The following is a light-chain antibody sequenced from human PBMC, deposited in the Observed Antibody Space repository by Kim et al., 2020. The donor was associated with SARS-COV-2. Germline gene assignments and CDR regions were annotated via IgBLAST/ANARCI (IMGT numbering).Light chain of an antibody. CDR3: QSYDSSLSHWV. V-gene: IGLV1-40*01. J-gene: IGLJ3*02. CDR2: GNS. Sequence: QRVTISCTGRSSNIGAGYDVHWYQQLPGTAPKLLIYGNSNRPSGVPDRFSGSKSGTSASLAITGLQAEDEADYYCQSYDSSLSHWVFGGGTKLTVL. CDR1: SSNIGAGYD.